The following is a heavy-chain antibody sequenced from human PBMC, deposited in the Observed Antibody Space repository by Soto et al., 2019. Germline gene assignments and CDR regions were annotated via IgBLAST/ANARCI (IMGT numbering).Heavy chain of an antibody. CDR2: INHSGST. Sequence: QVQLQQWGAGLLKPSETLSLTCAVYGGSFSGYYWSWIRQPPGKGLEWIAEINHSGSTNYNPSLKSRVTISVDTSKDQFSLKLISVTAADTAVYYCARVSGDRIVGATHCDYWGQGTLVTVSS. CDR1: GGSFSGYY. J-gene: IGHJ4*02. D-gene: IGHD1-26*01. CDR3: ARVSGDRIVGATHCDY. V-gene: IGHV4-34*01.